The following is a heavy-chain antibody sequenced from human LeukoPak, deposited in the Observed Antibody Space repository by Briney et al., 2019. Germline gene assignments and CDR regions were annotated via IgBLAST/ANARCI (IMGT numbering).Heavy chain of an antibody. CDR1: GYIFTSYG. J-gene: IGHJ4*02. D-gene: IGHD2-2*01. V-gene: IGHV1-18*01. CDR3: ARHGRFRSSTSSFDY. CDR2: ISAYNGNT. Sequence: ASVKVSRKTSGYIFTSYGISWVRQAPGQGLEWMGWISAYNGNTNYAQKLQGRVTMTTDTSTSTAYMELRSLRSDDTAVYYCARHGRFRSSTSSFDYWGQGTLVTVSS.